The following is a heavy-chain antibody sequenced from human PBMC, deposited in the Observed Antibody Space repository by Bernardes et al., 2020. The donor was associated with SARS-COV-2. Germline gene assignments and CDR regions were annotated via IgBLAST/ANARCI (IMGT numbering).Heavy chain of an antibody. J-gene: IGHJ4*02. CDR1: GYTFTNYG. CDR3: AREPIFGSGSYAY. CDR2: ISAYNGDT. D-gene: IGHD3-10*01. Sequence: ASVKVSCTASGYTFTNYGISWVRQAPGQGLEWMGWISAYNGDTKYAQELQGRVTMTTDTSTSTAYMELRSLRSDDTAVYYCAREPIFGSGSYAYWGQGTLVTVSS. V-gene: IGHV1-18*01.